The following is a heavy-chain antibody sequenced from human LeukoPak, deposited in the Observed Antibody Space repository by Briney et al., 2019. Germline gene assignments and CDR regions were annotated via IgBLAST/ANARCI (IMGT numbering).Heavy chain of an antibody. J-gene: IGHJ6*02. CDR3: AKTAGYYDMDV. CDR1: GFTFSACG. D-gene: IGHD3-9*01. V-gene: IGHV3-48*04. CDR2: ISSSSDTI. Sequence: AGGSLRLSCAASGFTFSACGMNWVRQAPGKGLEWVSYISSSSDTIYYTDSVKGRFTISRDNAQDSLYLQMNSLRVEDTAVYYCAKTAGYYDMDVWGQGTTVTVSS.